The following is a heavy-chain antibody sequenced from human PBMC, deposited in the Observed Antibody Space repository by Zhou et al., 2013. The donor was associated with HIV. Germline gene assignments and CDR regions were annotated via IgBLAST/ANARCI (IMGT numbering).Heavy chain of an antibody. Sequence: QEQLVQSEAEVKKIGASVKVSCKASGYIFTDYYIHWVRQAPGQGLEWVGWINPNSEDQNFAQRFQGRVSMTRDKSISTVYMEVNRLRSDDTAVYYCARVGAKGSGWLGAEYFQHWGQGTLVTVSS. CDR2: INPNSEDQ. CDR1: GYIFTDYY. D-gene: IGHD6-19*01. V-gene: IGHV1-2*02. J-gene: IGHJ1*01. CDR3: ARVGAKGSGWLGAEYFQH.